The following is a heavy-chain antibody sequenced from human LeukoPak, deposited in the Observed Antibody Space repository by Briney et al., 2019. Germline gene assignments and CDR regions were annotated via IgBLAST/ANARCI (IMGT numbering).Heavy chain of an antibody. D-gene: IGHD4-17*01. CDR3: ARVAGVRTVTVGY. Sequence: ASVKVSCKASGYTFTGYYMHWVRQAPGQGLEWMGWINPNSGGTNYAQKFQGRVTMTRDTSISTAYMELSRLRSDDTAVYYCARVAGVRTVTVGYWGQGTLVTVSS. CDR1: GYTFTGYY. J-gene: IGHJ4*02. V-gene: IGHV1-2*02. CDR2: INPNSGGT.